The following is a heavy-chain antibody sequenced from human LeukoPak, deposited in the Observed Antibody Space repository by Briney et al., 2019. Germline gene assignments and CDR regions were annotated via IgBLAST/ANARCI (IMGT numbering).Heavy chain of an antibody. J-gene: IGHJ4*02. CDR2: ISTSGNT. CDR1: SGFISNYY. CDR3: ARDSRYYDFWSGYLDY. Sequence: SETLSLTCSVSSGFISNYYWSWIRQPAGKGLEWIGRISTSGNTNYSPSLKSRVTVSVDTSKNQFFLNLRSVTAADTAVYYCARDSRYYDFWSGYLDYWGQGAPVTVSS. D-gene: IGHD3-3*01. V-gene: IGHV4-4*07.